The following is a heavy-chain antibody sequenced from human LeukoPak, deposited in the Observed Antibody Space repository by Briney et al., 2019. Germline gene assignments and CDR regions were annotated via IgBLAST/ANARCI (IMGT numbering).Heavy chain of an antibody. D-gene: IGHD2-15*01. CDR1: GGTFSSYA. V-gene: IGHV1-69*13. CDR2: IIPIFGTA. Sequence: SVKVSFKASGGTFSSYAISWVRQAPGQGLEWMGGIIPIFGTANYAQKFQGRVTITADESTSTAYMELSSLSSVTAADTAVYYCARDKWDIVVVVAATPSFWFDPWGQGTLVTVSS. CDR3: ARDKWDIVVVVAATPSFWFDP. J-gene: IGHJ5*02.